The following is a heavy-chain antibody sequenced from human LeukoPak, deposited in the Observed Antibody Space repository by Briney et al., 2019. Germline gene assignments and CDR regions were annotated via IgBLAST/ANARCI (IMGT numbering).Heavy chain of an antibody. J-gene: IGHJ4*02. CDR1: GYTFTSSG. CDR2: ISAYNGNT. V-gene: IGHV1-18*01. D-gene: IGHD2-2*03. Sequence: ASVKVSCKASGYTFTSSGISWVRQAPGQGLEWMGWISAYNGNTNYAQKLQGRVTMTTDTSTSTAYMELRSLRSDDTAVYYCASLGYCSSNCCSPYFDYWGQGTLVTVSS. CDR3: ASLGYCSSNCCSPYFDY.